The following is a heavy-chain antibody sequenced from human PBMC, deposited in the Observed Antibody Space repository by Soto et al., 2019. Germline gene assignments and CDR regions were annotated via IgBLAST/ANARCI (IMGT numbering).Heavy chain of an antibody. CDR3: AKTNTVAWGIFDY. CDR2: ISRSGDST. CDR1: GFTFSSYA. Sequence: GGSLRLSCAASGFTFSSYAMTWVRQAPGKGLEWVSAISRSGDSTHYADSVRGRFTISRDNSKNTLYVQMNSLRAEDTAVYYCAKTNTVAWGIFDYWGQGTLVTVSS. J-gene: IGHJ4*02. D-gene: IGHD3-16*01. V-gene: IGHV3-23*01.